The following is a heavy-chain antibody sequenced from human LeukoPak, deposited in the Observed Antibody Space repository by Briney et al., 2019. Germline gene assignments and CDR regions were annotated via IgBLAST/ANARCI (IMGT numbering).Heavy chain of an antibody. CDR3: ARGYCSGGSCYSYYYGMDV. Sequence: SETLSLTCTVSGGSVSSGSYYWSWIRQPPGKGLEWIGYIYYSGSTNYNPSLKSRVTISVDTSKNQFSLKLSSVTAADTAVYYCARGYCSGGSCYSYYYGMDVWGKGTTVTVSS. J-gene: IGHJ6*04. V-gene: IGHV4-61*01. CDR1: GGSVSSGSYY. D-gene: IGHD2-15*01. CDR2: IYYSGST.